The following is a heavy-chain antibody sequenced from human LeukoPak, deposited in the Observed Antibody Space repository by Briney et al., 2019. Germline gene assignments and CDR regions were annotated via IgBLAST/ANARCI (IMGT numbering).Heavy chain of an antibody. V-gene: IGHV1-46*01. J-gene: IGHJ5*02. CDR3: ARDNSVGDIAWWFDP. Sequence: ASVTVSCKAPGYTFINNWMHWVRQAPGQGLEWIGLINPTGTGTLYAQKFQGRVTMTRDMSTSTDYMELSSLRSEDTAVYYCARDNSVGDIAWWFDPWGQGTLVTVSS. D-gene: IGHD3-10*01. CDR1: GYTFINNW. CDR2: INPTGTGT.